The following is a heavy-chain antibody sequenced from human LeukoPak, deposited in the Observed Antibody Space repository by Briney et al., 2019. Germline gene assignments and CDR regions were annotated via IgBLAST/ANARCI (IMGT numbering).Heavy chain of an antibody. CDR1: GFTFSSYA. J-gene: IGHJ6*02. CDR2: ISGSGGST. CDR3: AKRGSGPFFMDV. Sequence: GSLRLSCAASGFTFSSYAMSWVRQAPGKGLEWVSGISGSGGSTYYADSVKGRFTISRDNSKNTLYLQMNSLRAEDTAVYYCAKRGSGPFFMDVWGQGTTVTVSS. D-gene: IGHD3-10*01. V-gene: IGHV3-23*01.